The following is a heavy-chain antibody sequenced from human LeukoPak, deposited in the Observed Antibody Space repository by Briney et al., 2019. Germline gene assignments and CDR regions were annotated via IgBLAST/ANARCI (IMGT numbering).Heavy chain of an antibody. J-gene: IGHJ4*02. CDR1: GFTFSSFG. Sequence: GGSLRLSCAASGFTFSSFGMPSVRQSPAKGLEWVAYIRYDGSDKYYIDSVKGRFTIARDNPKETLYLQMTSLSHDDTAVYFCVKDVGVGASYFDNWGQGTLVAVSS. D-gene: IGHD1-26*01. CDR3: VKDVGVGASYFDN. CDR2: IRYDGSDK. V-gene: IGHV3-30*02.